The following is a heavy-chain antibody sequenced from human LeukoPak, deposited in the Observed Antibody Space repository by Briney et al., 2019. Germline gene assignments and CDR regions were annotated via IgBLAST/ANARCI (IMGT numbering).Heavy chain of an antibody. Sequence: SSETLSLTCTVSGGSISSYYWSWIRQPPGKGLEWIGYIYYSGSTNYNPSLKSRVTISVDTSKNQFSLKLSSVTAADTAVYYCARASSSWSLYYYYYMDVWGKGTTVTVSS. CDR3: ARASSSWSLYYYYYMDV. D-gene: IGHD6-13*01. V-gene: IGHV4-59*01. CDR2: IYYSGST. CDR1: GGSISSYY. J-gene: IGHJ6*03.